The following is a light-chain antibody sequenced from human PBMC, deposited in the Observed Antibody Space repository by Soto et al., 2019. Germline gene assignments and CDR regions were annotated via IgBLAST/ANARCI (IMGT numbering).Light chain of an antibody. CDR2: GAF. CDR3: QQYGSSPTT. J-gene: IGKJ5*01. Sequence: EILMTQSPATLSVSPGERATLSCRASQTIDYNLAWYQQKPGQAPRLLIYGAFNRATGIPARFSGSGSGTDFTLTISRLEPEDFAVYSCQQYGSSPTTFGQGTRLEIK. CDR1: QTIDYN. V-gene: IGKV3-20*01.